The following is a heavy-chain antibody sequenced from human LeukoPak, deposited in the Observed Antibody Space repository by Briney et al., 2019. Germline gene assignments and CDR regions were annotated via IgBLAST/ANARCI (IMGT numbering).Heavy chain of an antibody. J-gene: IGHJ6*03. V-gene: IGHV1-2*02. D-gene: IGHD2-8*01. CDR2: INPNSGDT. CDR3: ARDRNGVYYYYYMDV. Sequence: VASVKVSCKASGYTFTGYYMHWVRQAPGQGLEWMGWINPNSGDTHYAQKFQGRVTMTRDTSISTAYMELSRLRSDDTAVYYCARDRNGVYYYYYMDVWGKGTTVTVSS. CDR1: GYTFTGYY.